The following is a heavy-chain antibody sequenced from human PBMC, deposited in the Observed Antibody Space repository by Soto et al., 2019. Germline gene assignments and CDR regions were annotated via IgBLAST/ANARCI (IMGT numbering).Heavy chain of an antibody. CDR2: IYHSGST. D-gene: IGHD6-6*01. CDR1: GGSISSGGYS. V-gene: IGHV4-30-2*01. J-gene: IGHJ4*02. Sequence: SETLSLTCAVSGGSISSGGYSWSWIRQPPGKGLEWIGYIYHSGSTYYNPSLKSRVTISVDRSKNQFSLKLSSVTAADTAVYYCARASSSSSAAGYWGQGLQVTVSS. CDR3: ARASSSSSAAGY.